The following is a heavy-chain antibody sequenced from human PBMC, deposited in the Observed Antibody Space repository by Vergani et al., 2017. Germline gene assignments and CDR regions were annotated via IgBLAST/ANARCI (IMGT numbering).Heavy chain of an antibody. V-gene: IGHV3-49*03. CDR2: IRSKAYGGTT. CDR1: GFTFGDYA. J-gene: IGHJ4*02. CDR3: TRGSNYKYYFDY. D-gene: IGHD4-11*01. Sequence: EVQLVESGGGLVQPGRSLRLSCTASGFTFGDYAMSWFRQAPGKGLEWVGFIRSKAYGGTTEYAASVKGRFTISRDDSNSIAYLQMNSLKTEDTAVYYCTRGSNYKYYFDYWGQGTLVTVSS.